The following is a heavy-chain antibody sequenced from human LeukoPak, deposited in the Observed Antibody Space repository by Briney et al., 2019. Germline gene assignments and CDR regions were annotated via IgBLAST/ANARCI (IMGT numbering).Heavy chain of an antibody. Sequence: PSETLSLTCSVSGYSFTSGHYWGWIRQPPGKGLEWIANIYHIGSAHYNPSLKSRVTISVDTSTNQFSLKLSSVTAADTAVYYCARYCTSTTCILRGFDYWGQGTLVTVSS. J-gene: IGHJ4*02. D-gene: IGHD2-2*01. V-gene: IGHV4-38-2*01. CDR3: ARYCTSTTCILRGFDY. CDR1: GYSFTSGHY. CDR2: IYHIGSA.